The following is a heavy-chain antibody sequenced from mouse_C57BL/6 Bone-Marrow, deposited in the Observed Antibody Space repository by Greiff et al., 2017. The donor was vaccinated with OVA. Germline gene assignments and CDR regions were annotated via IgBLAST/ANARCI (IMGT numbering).Heavy chain of an antibody. CDR3: ARGYYDYDNYAMDY. Sequence: QVHVKQPGAELVKPGASVKLSCKASGYTFTSYWMHWVKQRPGRGLEWIGRIDPNSGGTKYNEKFKSKATLTVDKPSSTAYMQLSSLTSEDSAVYYCARGYYDYDNYAMDYWGQGTSVTVSS. CDR1: GYTFTSYW. V-gene: IGHV1-72*01. CDR2: IDPNSGGT. D-gene: IGHD2-4*01. J-gene: IGHJ4*01.